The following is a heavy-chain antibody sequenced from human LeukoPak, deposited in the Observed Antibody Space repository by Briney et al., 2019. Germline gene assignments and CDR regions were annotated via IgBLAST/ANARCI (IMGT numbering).Heavy chain of an antibody. CDR2: IKEDGSDK. Sequence: PGGSLTLSCAASGFTFSNYWMSWVRQAPGKGLEWVANIKEDGSDKYYVDSVKGRFTISRDHAKDSLYLQMNSLRVEDTAVYYCATGWLDHWGREALVTVSS. V-gene: IGHV3-7*03. CDR1: GFTFSNYW. J-gene: IGHJ4*02. D-gene: IGHD2-15*01. CDR3: ATGWLDH.